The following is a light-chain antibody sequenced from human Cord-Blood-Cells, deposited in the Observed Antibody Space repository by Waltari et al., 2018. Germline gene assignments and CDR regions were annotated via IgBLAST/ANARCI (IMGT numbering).Light chain of an antibody. J-gene: IGKJ5*01. V-gene: IGKV1-39*01. Sequence: DIQMTQPQSSLSTSVGDRVSITGRASQSINSYLKWYQQKPGKAPKLLIYAASRLQSGVPSRFSGSGSVTDFTLTISSLQPDDFATYYCQQSYSTPVTFGQGTRLEIK. CDR1: QSINSY. CDR2: AAS. CDR3: QQSYSTPVT.